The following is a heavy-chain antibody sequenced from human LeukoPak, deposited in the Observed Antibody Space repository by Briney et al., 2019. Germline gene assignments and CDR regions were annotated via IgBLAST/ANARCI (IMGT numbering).Heavy chain of an antibody. CDR1: GGSISSGGYY. Sequence: SQTLSLTCTVSGGSISSGGYYWSWIRQPPGKGLEWIGSIYYNGKTYYNPSLQSRVTIFVDTSKNQFSLKLSSVTAADTAVYYCARQGYYYDSSGYTAFDIWGQGTMVTVSS. J-gene: IGHJ3*02. V-gene: IGHV4-39*01. CDR2: IYYNGKT. D-gene: IGHD3-22*01. CDR3: ARQGYYYDSSGYTAFDI.